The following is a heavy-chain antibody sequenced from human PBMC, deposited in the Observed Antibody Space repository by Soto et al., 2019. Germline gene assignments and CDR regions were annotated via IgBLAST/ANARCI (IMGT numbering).Heavy chain of an antibody. D-gene: IGHD1-26*01. V-gene: IGHV1-69*05. CDR1: GGTFSSYA. Sequence: QVQLVQSGAEVKKPGSSVKVSCKASGGTFSSYAISWVRQAPGQGLEWMGGIIPIFGTANYAQKFQSRVTXTXAXVTGTAYMALSSLRSEDTAVYYCARRASIVAAPLDYWGQGTLVTVSS. CDR3: ARRASIVAAPLDY. CDR2: IIPIFGTA. J-gene: IGHJ4*02.